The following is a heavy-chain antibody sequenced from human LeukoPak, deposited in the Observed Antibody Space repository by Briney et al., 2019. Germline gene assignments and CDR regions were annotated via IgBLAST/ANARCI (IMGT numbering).Heavy chain of an antibody. CDR2: INPSRGST. CDR1: GYTFTSYG. V-gene: IGHV1-46*01. Sequence: ASVKVSCKASGYTFTSYGISWVRQAPGQGLEWMGIINPSRGSTSQAQTFQGRVTMTRDMSTSTVSMELSSLRSEDTAVYYCARAEPPLAGGAYDYWGQGTLVTVSS. CDR3: ARAEPPLAGGAYDY. J-gene: IGHJ4*02. D-gene: IGHD1-14*01.